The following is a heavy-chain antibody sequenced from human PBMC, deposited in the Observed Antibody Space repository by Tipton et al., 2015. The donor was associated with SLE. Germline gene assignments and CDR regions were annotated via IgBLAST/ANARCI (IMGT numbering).Heavy chain of an antibody. V-gene: IGHV1-18*01. CDR2: ITAYNGDT. CDR3: GAWEGFGDYPITY. D-gene: IGHD4-17*01. Sequence: QLVQSGPEVKKPGASVKVSCEASGFTFKTHGFNWVRQAPGQGLEWMGLITAYNGDTIYAQKFQGRVTMTTDTSTDIAYMELRTLKSDDTAVYYCGAWEGFGDYPITYWGQVSLVTVSS. CDR1: GFTFKTHG. J-gene: IGHJ4*02.